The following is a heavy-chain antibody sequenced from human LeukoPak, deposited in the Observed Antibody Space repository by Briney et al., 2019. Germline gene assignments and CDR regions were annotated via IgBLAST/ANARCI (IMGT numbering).Heavy chain of an antibody. CDR1: GFPFNRYA. CDR2: ISGSGGST. J-gene: IGHJ4*02. D-gene: IGHD1-26*01. Sequence: GFPLLSCSASGFPFNRYAMSWVRQAPGKGLEWGSGISGSGGSTYSAESVGRFSLARANSNNTLYLQLTSLRADDTAVYYCAKEGRGMGAATMDYWGQGTLVTVSS. V-gene: IGHV3-23*01. CDR3: AKEGRGMGAATMDY.